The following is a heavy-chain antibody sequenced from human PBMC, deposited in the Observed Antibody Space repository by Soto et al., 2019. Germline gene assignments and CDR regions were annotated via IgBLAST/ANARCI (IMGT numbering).Heavy chain of an antibody. CDR2: MFYFGST. CDR1: GGSISSGDYY. D-gene: IGHD3-3*01. V-gene: IGHV4-39*01. Sequence: PSESLSLTCTVSGGSISSGDYYWTWIRQPPGKGLEWLGTMFYFGSTYYNTSLESRVTISVDPSKNQFSLKLSSVTAADTAVYYCARQGYYDLLSGYYLFDYWGQGILVTDSS. J-gene: IGHJ4*01. CDR3: ARQGYYDLLSGYYLFDY.